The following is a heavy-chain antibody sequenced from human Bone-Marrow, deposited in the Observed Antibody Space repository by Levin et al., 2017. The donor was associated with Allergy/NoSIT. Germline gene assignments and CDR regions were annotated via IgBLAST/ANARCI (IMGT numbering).Heavy chain of an antibody. Sequence: SETLSLTCAVSGSSISSSHWWAWIRQPPGEGLEWIGCIYYSGDTYYNPSLQSRVAMSVDKSKNKFSLTLSSVTAVDTAVYYCARKVSGDDAPDLWGQGTMVTVSS. CDR2: IYYSGDT. J-gene: IGHJ3*01. V-gene: IGHV4-28*01. CDR1: GSSISSSHW. CDR3: ARKVSGDDAPDL. D-gene: IGHD4-17*01.